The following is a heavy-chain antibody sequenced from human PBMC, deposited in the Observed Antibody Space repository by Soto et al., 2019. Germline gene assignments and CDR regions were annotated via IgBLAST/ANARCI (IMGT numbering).Heavy chain of an antibody. CDR3: ARATMVRGVSYGMDV. CDR2: IYYSGST. CDR1: GGSVSSGSYY. J-gene: IGHJ6*02. D-gene: IGHD3-10*01. Sequence: SETLSLTCTASGGSVSSGSYYWSWIRQPPGKGLEWIGYIYYSGSTNYNPSLKSRVTISVDTSKNQFSLKLSSVTAADTAVYYCARATMVRGVSYGMDVCGQGTTVTVSS. V-gene: IGHV4-61*01.